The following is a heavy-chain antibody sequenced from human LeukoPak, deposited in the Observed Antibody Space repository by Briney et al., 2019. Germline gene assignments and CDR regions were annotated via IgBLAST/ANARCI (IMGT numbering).Heavy chain of an antibody. CDR3: FFIKVGGDY. Sequence: GGSLRLSCAASGFTFSSYEMNWVRQAQGKGLEWVSYISSSGSTIYYADSVKGRFTISRDNAKNSLYLQMNSLRAEDTDVYYCFFIKVGGDYWGQGTLVTVSS. V-gene: IGHV3-48*03. CDR1: GFTFSSYE. J-gene: IGHJ4*02. CDR2: ISSSGSTI.